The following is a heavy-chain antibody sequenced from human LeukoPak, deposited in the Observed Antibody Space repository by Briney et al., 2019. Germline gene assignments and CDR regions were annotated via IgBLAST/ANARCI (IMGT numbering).Heavy chain of an antibody. CDR2: ISWNSGSI. CDR3: ARGLKYGYDILFQYYYYYGMDV. D-gene: IGHD3-9*01. CDR1: GFTFDDYA. V-gene: IGHV3-9*01. Sequence: GGSLRLSCAASGFTFDDYAMHWVRQAPGKGLEWVSGISWNSGSIGYADSVKGRFTISRDNAKNSLYLQMNSLRAEDTALYYCARGLKYGYDILFQYYYYYGMDVWGQGTTVTVSS. J-gene: IGHJ6*02.